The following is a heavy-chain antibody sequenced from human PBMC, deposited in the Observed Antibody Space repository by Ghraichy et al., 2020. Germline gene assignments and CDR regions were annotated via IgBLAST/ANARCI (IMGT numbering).Heavy chain of an antibody. V-gene: IGHV3-23*01. Sequence: GGSLRLSCAASGFTFSSYGMTWVRQAPGKGLEWVSTISSSGGDTDYADSVKGRFTISRDNSKNTLYLQMNSLRAEDTAVYYCAIQYCTDGVCSTPFDDWGQGNLVTVSS. D-gene: IGHD2-8*01. J-gene: IGHJ4*02. CDR3: AIQYCTDGVCSTPFDD. CDR1: GFTFSSYG. CDR2: ISSSGGDT.